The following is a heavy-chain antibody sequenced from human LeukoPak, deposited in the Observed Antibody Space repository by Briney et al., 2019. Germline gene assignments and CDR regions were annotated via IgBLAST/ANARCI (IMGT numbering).Heavy chain of an antibody. Sequence: GASVKVSCKVSGYTLTELSMHWVRQAPGKGLEWMGGFDPEDGETIYAQKFQGRVTMTEDTSTDTAYMELSSLRSEDTAVYYCATVTPLSPWFDPWGQGTLVTVSS. CDR1: GYTLTELS. CDR3: ATVTPLSPWFDP. CDR2: FDPEDGET. V-gene: IGHV1-24*01. J-gene: IGHJ5*02.